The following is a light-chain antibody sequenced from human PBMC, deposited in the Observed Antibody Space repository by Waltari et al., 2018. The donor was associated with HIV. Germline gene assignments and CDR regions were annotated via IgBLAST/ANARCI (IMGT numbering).Light chain of an antibody. CDR2: DVN. J-gene: IGLJ2*01. V-gene: IGLV2-14*03. Sequence: HSALTQPASVSGSPGPSITIPCTGPSSHVRGYNYVSWYRLHPGEAPKLMIFDVNNRPSGVSNRFSGSKSGNTASLTISGLQVEDEADYYCSSYTSSSIVIFGGGTKVTVL. CDR1: SSHVRGYNY. CDR3: SSYTSSSIVI.